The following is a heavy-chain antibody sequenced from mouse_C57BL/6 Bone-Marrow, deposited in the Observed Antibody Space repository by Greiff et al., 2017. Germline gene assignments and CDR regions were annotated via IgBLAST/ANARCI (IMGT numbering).Heavy chain of an antibody. J-gene: IGHJ2*01. CDR1: GYTFTSYG. V-gene: IGHV1-81*01. CDR2: IYPRSGNT. D-gene: IGHD2-4*01. Sequence: VQLQQSGAELARPGASVKLSCKASGYTFTSYGISWVKQRTGQGLEWIGEIYPRSGNTYYNEKLKGKATLTADKSASTAYMELRSLTSEDSSVYFCARRGNYDYLYFDYWGQGTTLTVSS. CDR3: ARRGNYDYLYFDY.